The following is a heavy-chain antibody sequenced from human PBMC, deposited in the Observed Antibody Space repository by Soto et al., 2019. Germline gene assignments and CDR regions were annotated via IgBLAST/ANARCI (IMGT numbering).Heavy chain of an antibody. J-gene: IGHJ6*02. Sequence: EVQLVESGGGLVKPGGSLRLSCAASGFTFSSYSMNWVRQAPGKGLEWVSSISSSSSYIYYADSVKGRFTISRDNAKNSLYLQMNSLRAEDTAVYYCASYAYSGYYYYYGMDVWGQGTTVTVSS. D-gene: IGHD6-13*01. CDR3: ASYAYSGYYYYYGMDV. V-gene: IGHV3-21*01. CDR2: ISSSSSYI. CDR1: GFTFSSYS.